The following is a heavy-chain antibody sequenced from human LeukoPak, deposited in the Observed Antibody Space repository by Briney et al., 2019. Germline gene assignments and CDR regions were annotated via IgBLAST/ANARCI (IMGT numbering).Heavy chain of an antibody. CDR1: GYTLTELS. V-gene: IGHV1-24*01. CDR2: FDPEDGET. D-gene: IGHD4-17*01. Sequence: ASVKVSCKVSGYTLTELSMHWVRQAPGKGLEWMGGFDPEDGETIYAQKFQGRVTMTRDTSISTAYMELSRLRSDDTAVYYCARAVTTPVWFDPWGQGTLVTVSS. CDR3: ARAVTTPVWFDP. J-gene: IGHJ5*02.